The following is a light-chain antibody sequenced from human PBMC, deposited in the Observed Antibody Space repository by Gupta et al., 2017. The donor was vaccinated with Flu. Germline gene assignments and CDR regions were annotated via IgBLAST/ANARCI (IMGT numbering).Light chain of an antibody. V-gene: IGKV3-20*01. Sequence: TRSLSPGERATLSCRASQSLSDTYLAWYQQKPGQAPRLLNYGPSSRATGIPDRFRPSGSGTDFTLTISRLEPEDFAVYYCQQYGTSPLFAFGPGTQVNI. J-gene: IGKJ3*01. CDR2: GPS. CDR3: QQYGTSPLFA. CDR1: QSLSDTY.